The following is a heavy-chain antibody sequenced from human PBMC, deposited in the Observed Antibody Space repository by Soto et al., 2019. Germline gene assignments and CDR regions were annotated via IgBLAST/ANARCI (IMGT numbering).Heavy chain of an antibody. CDR2: IYYNGNT. Sequence: SETLSLTCTVSRGSISTYYWSWIRQPPGKGLECIGYIYYNGNTNHNPSLKSRVTISVDTSKNQFTLNLNSVTAADTAVYYCAKGPHGYDSSGPDWGQGTLVTVSS. J-gene: IGHJ4*02. D-gene: IGHD3-22*01. V-gene: IGHV4-59*08. CDR1: RGSISTYY. CDR3: AKGPHGYDSSGPD.